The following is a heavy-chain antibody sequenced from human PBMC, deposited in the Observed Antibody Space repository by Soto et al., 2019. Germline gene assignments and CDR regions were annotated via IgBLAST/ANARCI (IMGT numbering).Heavy chain of an antibody. J-gene: IGHJ6*03. Sequence: EVQLLESGGNFVEPGGSLRLSGVVSGFTFGSYAMSWVRQAPEKGPEWVAILGGDGFTTYYADSVRGRFTISGDKSKSTLFLQMNSLRADDTGVYYCAKALRPSLNFFYYMDVWGRGTSVIVSS. CDR3: AKALRPSLNFFYYMDV. V-gene: IGHV3-23*01. D-gene: IGHD2-2*01. CDR2: LGGDGFTT. CDR1: GFTFGSYA.